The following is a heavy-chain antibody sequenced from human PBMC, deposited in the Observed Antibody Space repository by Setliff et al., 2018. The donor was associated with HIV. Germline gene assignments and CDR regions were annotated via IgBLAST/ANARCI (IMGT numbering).Heavy chain of an antibody. CDR3: VSKHYDILTGRSINDY. Sequence: GGSLRLSCAASGFTFSSYEMNWVRQAPGKGLMWVSRINSDGSSTKYADSVNGRFTISRDNAKNTLYLQMNSLRAEDTGVYYCVSKHYDILTGRSINDYWGQGTLVTVSS. V-gene: IGHV3-74*03. CDR2: INSDGSST. J-gene: IGHJ4*02. CDR1: GFTFSSYE. D-gene: IGHD3-9*01.